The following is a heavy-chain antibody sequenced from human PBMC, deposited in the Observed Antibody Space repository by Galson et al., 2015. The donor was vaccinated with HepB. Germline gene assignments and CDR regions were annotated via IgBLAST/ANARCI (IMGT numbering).Heavy chain of an antibody. CDR3: ARLGVKMSSVYYYYGMDV. CDR2: IWYDGSNK. CDR1: GFTFSSYG. Sequence: SLRLSCAASGFTFSSYGMHWVRQTPGKGLEWVAVIWYDGSNKYYADSVKGRFTIARDSFKNMLFLQMNSLRAEDTAVYYCARLGVKMSSVYYYYGMDVWGQGTTVTVSS. V-gene: IGHV3-33*01. D-gene: IGHD5-24*01. J-gene: IGHJ6*02.